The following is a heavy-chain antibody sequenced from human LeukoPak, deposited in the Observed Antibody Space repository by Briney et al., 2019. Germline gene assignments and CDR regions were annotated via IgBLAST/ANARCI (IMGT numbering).Heavy chain of an antibody. Sequence: GGSLRLSCAASGFTFSSYAMHWVRQAPGKGLEWVAVISYDGSNKYYADSVKGRFTISRDNSKNTLYLQMNSLRAEDTAVYYCAREMSDGGGFDPWGQGTLVTVSS. V-gene: IGHV3-30-3*01. J-gene: IGHJ5*02. D-gene: IGHD3-16*01. CDR2: ISYDGSNK. CDR3: AREMSDGGGFDP. CDR1: GFTFSSYA.